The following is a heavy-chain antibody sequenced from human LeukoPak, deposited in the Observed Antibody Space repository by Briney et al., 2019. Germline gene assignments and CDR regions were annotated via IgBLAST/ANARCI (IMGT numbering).Heavy chain of an antibody. Sequence: GGSLRLSCAASGFTFSSYAMHWVRQAPGKGLEWVAVISYDGRNKYYADSVKGRFTISRDNSKNTLYLQMNSLRVEDTAMYYCAIGYCTTTTCDGVGYWGQGTLVTVSS. CDR3: AIGYCTTTTCDGVGY. V-gene: IGHV3-30*04. CDR1: GFTFSSYA. D-gene: IGHD2-2*01. CDR2: ISYDGRNK. J-gene: IGHJ4*02.